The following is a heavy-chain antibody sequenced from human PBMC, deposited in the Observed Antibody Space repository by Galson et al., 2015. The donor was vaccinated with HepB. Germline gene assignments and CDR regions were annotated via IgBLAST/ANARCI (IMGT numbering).Heavy chain of an antibody. CDR2: ITPSGDNT. Sequence: LRLSCAASGFPFSYYAMTWVRQAPGKGLEWVSAITPSGDNTYSADSLKGRFTISRDNSENTVFLQMNSLRADDTAIYFCAKVFPEKNHGWYRQALYYFDSGGHGTRVTVSS. V-gene: IGHV3-23*01. CDR3: AKVFPEKNHGWYRQALYYFDS. J-gene: IGHJ4*01. CDR1: GFPFSYYA. D-gene: IGHD6-19*01.